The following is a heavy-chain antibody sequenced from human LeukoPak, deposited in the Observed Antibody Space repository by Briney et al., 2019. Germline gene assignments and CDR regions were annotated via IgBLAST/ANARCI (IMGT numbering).Heavy chain of an antibody. CDR2: ISGSGGST. D-gene: IGHD3-3*01. CDR1: GFTFSSYA. V-gene: IGHV3-23*01. J-gene: IGHJ4*02. CDR3: AKDLGDYDFWSGYNYFDY. Sequence: VGSLRLSCAASGFTFSSYALSWVRQAPGKGLEWVSAISGSGGSTYYADSVKGRFTISRDNSKNTLYLQMNSLRAEDTAVYYCAKDLGDYDFWSGYNYFDYWGQGTLVTVSS.